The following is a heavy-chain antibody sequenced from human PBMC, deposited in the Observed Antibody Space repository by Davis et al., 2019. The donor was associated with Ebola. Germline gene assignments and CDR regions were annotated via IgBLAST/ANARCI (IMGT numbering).Heavy chain of an antibody. CDR1: GFSFSDYY. J-gene: IGHJ4*02. D-gene: IGHD5-24*01. V-gene: IGHV3-11*06. CDR3: ARGPRKMATTNFDY. Sequence: GESLKISCAASGFSFSDYYMSWIRQAPGKGLEWVSYISISSGFTNYADSVKRRFTISRDKAKNSLYLQMNSLRAEDTAVYYCARGPRKMATTNFDYWGQGTLVTVSS. CDR2: ISISSGFT.